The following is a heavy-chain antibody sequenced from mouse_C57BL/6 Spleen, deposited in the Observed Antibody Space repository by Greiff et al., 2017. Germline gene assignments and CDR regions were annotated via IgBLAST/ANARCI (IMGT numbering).Heavy chain of an antibody. CDR1: GSTFTSYW. CDR3: ARSDLYYYAMDY. CDR2: ISPGSGST. J-gene: IGHJ4*01. V-gene: IGHV1-55*01. Sequence: QVQLQQPGAELVKPGASVKMSCKASGSTFTSYWLTWVPQRPGQGLEWIGDISPGSGSTNYNEKFKSKATRTVDTSSSTAYMQLSSLTSEDAAVYYCARSDLYYYAMDYWGQGTSVTVSS.